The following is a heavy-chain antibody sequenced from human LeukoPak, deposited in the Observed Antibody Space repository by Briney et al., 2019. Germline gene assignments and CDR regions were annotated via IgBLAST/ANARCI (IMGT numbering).Heavy chain of an antibody. CDR1: GFTFSSYA. V-gene: IGHV3-23*01. CDR3: AKPRTGATRTRENFDY. Sequence: PGGSLRLSCAASGFTFSSYAMSWVRQAPGKGLEWVSAISGSGGSTYYADSVKGRFTISRDNSKNTLYLQMNSLRAEDTAVYYCAKPRTGATRTRENFDYWGQGTLVTVSS. J-gene: IGHJ4*02. D-gene: IGHD5-24*01. CDR2: ISGSGGST.